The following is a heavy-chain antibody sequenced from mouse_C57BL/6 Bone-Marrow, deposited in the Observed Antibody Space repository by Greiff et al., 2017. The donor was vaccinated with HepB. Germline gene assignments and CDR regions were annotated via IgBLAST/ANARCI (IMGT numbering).Heavy chain of an antibody. Sequence: LVESGPELVKPGASVKLSCKASGYTFTSYDINWVKQRPGQGLEWIGWIYPRDGSTKYKEKFKGKAPLTVDTSSSTAYMELHSLTSEDSAVYFCARRGYDYGAWFAYWGQGTLVTVSA. J-gene: IGHJ3*01. CDR1: GYTFTSYD. D-gene: IGHD2-4*01. V-gene: IGHV1-85*01. CDR2: IYPRDGST. CDR3: ARRGYDYGAWFAY.